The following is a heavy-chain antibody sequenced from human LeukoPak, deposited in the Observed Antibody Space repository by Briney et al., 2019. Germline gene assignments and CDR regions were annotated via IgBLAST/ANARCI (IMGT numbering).Heavy chain of an antibody. J-gene: IGHJ5*02. Sequence: GGSLRLSCAASEFTFSTYWMSWVRQAPGKGLEWVADIKQDGSEKYYVDSVKGRFTISRDNAKNSLYLQMNSLRAEDTAVYYCARESGRLTNWFDPWGQGTLVTVSS. D-gene: IGHD2-21*02. CDR2: IKQDGSEK. CDR3: ARESGRLTNWFDP. CDR1: EFTFSTYW. V-gene: IGHV3-7*01.